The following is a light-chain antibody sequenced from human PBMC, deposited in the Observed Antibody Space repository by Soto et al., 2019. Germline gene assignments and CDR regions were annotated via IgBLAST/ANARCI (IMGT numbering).Light chain of an antibody. CDR3: QQYGTSPWT. CDR2: DAS. J-gene: IGKJ1*01. CDR1: QTIXNNY. Sequence: LTNWPGTLCLSPGARATLSCKARQTIXNNYLTWYRQKPGQAPRVLXYDASTRDTGIQDRFSGSGSGTDFTLNISRLEPEELAVYYCQQYGTSPWTFGQGTKV. V-gene: IGKV3-20*01.